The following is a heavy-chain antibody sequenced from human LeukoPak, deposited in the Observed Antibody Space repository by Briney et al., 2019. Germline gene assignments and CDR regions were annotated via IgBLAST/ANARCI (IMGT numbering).Heavy chain of an antibody. CDR2: ISYDGSNK. CDR3: AMTTVTAWYFDY. CDR1: GFTFSSYA. Sequence: GGSLRLSCAASGFTFSSYAMHWVRQAPGKGLEWVAVISYDGSNKYYADSVKGRFTISRDNSKNTLYLQMSSLRAEDTAVYYCAMTTVTAWYFDYWGQGTLVTVSS. J-gene: IGHJ4*02. V-gene: IGHV3-30-3*01. D-gene: IGHD4-17*01.